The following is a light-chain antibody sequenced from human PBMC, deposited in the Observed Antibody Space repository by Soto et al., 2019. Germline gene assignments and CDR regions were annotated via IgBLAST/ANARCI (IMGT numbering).Light chain of an antibody. CDR3: QQYDSYWT. CDR1: QSISTW. CDR2: KAS. V-gene: IGKV1-5*03. Sequence: DVQMTQSPSTLSASVGDRVTITCRASQSISTWLAWYQQKPGKAPNLLIYKASSLESGVPSRFSGSGSGTEFTLTISGLQPEDVATYYCQQYDSYWTFGQGNKVEI. J-gene: IGKJ1*01.